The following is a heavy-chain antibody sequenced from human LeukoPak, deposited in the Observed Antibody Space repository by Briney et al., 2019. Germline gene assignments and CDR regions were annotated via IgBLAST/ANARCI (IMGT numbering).Heavy chain of an antibody. CDR2: IYYSGST. V-gene: IGHV4-39*07. D-gene: IGHD3-22*01. CDR1: GASISNSDRY. J-gene: IGHJ4*02. Sequence: PSETLSLTCTVSGASISNSDRYWGWIRQPPGKGLEWIGSIYYSGSTNYNPSLKSRVTISVDTSKNQFSLKLSSVTAADTAVYYCARGAPIRRGSGYSPYWGQGTLVTVSS. CDR3: ARGAPIRRGSGYSPY.